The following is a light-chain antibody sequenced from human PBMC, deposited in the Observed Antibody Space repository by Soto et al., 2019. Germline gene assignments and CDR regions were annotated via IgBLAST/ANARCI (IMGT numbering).Light chain of an antibody. J-gene: IGKJ2*03. V-gene: IGKV1-39*01. CDR3: QHGYVAPYS. Sequence: DIQMTQSPSSVSASIGDTVTITCRASQDINVYLNWYQQKPGEVPKLLISSASTLHSGVPSRFTGSGSETDFTLTIRSLQPEDFATYYCQHGYVAPYSFGQGTKVDI. CDR2: SAS. CDR1: QDINVY.